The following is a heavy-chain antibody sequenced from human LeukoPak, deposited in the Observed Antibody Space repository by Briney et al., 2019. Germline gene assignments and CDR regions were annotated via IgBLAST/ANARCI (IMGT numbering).Heavy chain of an antibody. J-gene: IGHJ5*02. CDR2: ISAYNGNT. CDR1: GYTFTSYG. D-gene: IGHD1-26*01. V-gene: IGHV1-18*01. Sequence: ASVKVSFKASGYTFTSYGISWVRQAPGQGLEWMGWISAYNGNTNYAQKLQGRVTMTTDTSTSTAYMELRSLRSDDTAVYYCARVSGSYLFAWFDPWGQGTLVTVSS. CDR3: ARVSGSYLFAWFDP.